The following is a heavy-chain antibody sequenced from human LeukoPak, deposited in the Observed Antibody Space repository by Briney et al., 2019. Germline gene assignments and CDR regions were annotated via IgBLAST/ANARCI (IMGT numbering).Heavy chain of an antibody. CDR1: GLTFNNYV. Sequence: PGGSLRLSCAASGLTFNNYVMHWVRLAPGKALECVSSIAPNSGGVGYAASVKGRFTISRDNARNSLYLQMNSLKAEDTALYYCVKDAPNGSIDYWGQGTLVTVSS. J-gene: IGHJ4*02. CDR3: VKDAPNGSIDY. D-gene: IGHD2/OR15-2a*01. CDR2: IAPNSGGV. V-gene: IGHV3-9*01.